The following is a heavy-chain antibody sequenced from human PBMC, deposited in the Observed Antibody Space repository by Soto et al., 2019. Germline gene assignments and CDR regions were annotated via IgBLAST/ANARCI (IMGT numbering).Heavy chain of an antibody. D-gene: IGHD2-15*01. V-gene: IGHV1-69*12. CDR1: GGTFRSCA. CDR2: IIPIFGTA. J-gene: IGHJ4*02. Sequence: QAHHVQSGAKVKNPGSSEKVSCQASGGTFRSCAISWVRQAPGQGLEWMGGIIPIFGTANYAQKFQGRVKITADEYTSKAYIELSSLRAEDTAVYYCARSGDIVVVVAAFDYWGQGTLVTVSS. CDR3: ARSGDIVVVVAAFDY.